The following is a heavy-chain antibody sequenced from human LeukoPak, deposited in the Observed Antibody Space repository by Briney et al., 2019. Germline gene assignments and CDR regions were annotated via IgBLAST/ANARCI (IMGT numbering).Heavy chain of an antibody. V-gene: IGHV3-66*01. CDR2: IYSGGST. CDR1: GFTVSSNY. D-gene: IGHD2-15*01. CDR3: ARVRSRYCSGGSCYFDY. J-gene: IGHJ4*02. Sequence: GGSLRLSCAASGFTVSSNYMSWVRQAPGKGLEWVSVIYSGGSTYYADSVKGRFTISRDNSKNTLYLQMNSLRAEDTAVYYCARVRSRYCSGGSCYFDYWGQGTLVTGSS.